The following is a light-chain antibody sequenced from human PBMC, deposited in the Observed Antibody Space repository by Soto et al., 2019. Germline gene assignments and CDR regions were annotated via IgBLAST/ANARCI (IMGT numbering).Light chain of an antibody. CDR3: QQYGSSLMYT. V-gene: IGKV3-20*01. J-gene: IGKJ2*01. CDR1: QSVYSNY. Sequence: EIVLTRSPVTLSLSPGDRATLSCRASQSVYSNYLAWYQQKPGQAPRLLIYGASSRATGIPDRFSGSGSGTDFTLTISRLEPEDFAVYFCQQYGSSLMYTFGQGTKLEIK. CDR2: GAS.